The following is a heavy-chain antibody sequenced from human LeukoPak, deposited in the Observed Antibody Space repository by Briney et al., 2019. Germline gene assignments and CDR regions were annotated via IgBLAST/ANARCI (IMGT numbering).Heavy chain of an antibody. D-gene: IGHD3-22*01. CDR3: AKDDHYYDSSGLIDY. CDR1: GFTFSSYA. J-gene: IGHJ4*02. V-gene: IGHV3-23*01. CDR2: ISGSGGST. Sequence: PGGFLRLSCAASGFTFSSYAMGWVRQAPGKGLEWDSAISGSGGSTYYADSVKGRFTISRDNSKNTLYLQMNSLRAEDTAVYYCAKDDHYYDSSGLIDYWGQGTLVTVSS.